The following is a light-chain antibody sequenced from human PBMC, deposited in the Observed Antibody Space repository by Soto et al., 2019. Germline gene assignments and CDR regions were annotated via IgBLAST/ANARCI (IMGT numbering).Light chain of an antibody. CDR2: AAS. CDR3: QQYNELSVT. Sequence: EIVMTQSPATLSVSHGERPTLSCRASESVRGNLAWYQQKAGQAPRLLIYAASARATGIPARFSGSGSGTKFTLSISSLQSEDFAVYYCQQYNELSVTFGGGTKVDIK. J-gene: IGKJ4*01. V-gene: IGKV3-15*01. CDR1: ESVRGN.